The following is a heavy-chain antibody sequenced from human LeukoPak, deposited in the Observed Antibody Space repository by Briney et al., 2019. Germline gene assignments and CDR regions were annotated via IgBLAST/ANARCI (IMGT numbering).Heavy chain of an antibody. CDR2: INAGNGNT. Sequence: ASVTVSCKASGYTFTSYAMHWVRQAPGQRLEWMGWINAGNGNTKYSQKFQGRVTITRDTSASTAYMELSSLRSEDTAVYYCARDRSLYGSGSYSYNWFDPWGQGTLVTVSS. CDR1: GYTFTSYA. V-gene: IGHV1-3*01. J-gene: IGHJ5*02. D-gene: IGHD3-10*01. CDR3: ARDRSLYGSGSYSYNWFDP.